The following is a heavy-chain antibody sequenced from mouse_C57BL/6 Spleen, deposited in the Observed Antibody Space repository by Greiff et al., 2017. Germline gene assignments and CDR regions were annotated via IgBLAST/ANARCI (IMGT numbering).Heavy chain of an antibody. Sequence: QVQLQQSGAELVRPGASVKLSCKASGYTFTDYYINWVKQRPGQGLEWIARIYPGSGNTYYNEKFKGKATLTAEKSSSTAYMQLSSLTSEDSAVYFCARDITTVVAPYAMDYWGQGTSVTVSS. V-gene: IGHV1-76*01. CDR2: IYPGSGNT. J-gene: IGHJ4*01. CDR3: ARDITTVVAPYAMDY. D-gene: IGHD1-1*01. CDR1: GYTFTDYY.